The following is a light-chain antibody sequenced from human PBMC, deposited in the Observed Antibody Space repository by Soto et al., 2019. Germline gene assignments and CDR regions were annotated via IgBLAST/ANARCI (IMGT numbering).Light chain of an antibody. Sequence: EVLLTPAPVTLSLSPGGIATLSCRASQSFRGLLAWYQQKPGQAPRLLIYDAYNRATGIPPRFSGSGSGTDFTLTISSLEPEDSAVYYCQQRHMWPITFGQGTRLEIK. CDR1: QSFRGL. CDR3: QQRHMWPIT. CDR2: DAY. V-gene: IGKV3-11*01. J-gene: IGKJ5*01.